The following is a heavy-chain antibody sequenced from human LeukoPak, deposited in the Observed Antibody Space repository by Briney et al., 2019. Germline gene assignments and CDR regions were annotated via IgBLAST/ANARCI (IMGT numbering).Heavy chain of an antibody. D-gene: IGHD5-18*01. V-gene: IGHV1-18*01. CDR3: ARDSGGDYTAMVENDY. J-gene: IGHJ4*02. CDR1: GYTFTSYG. CDR2: ISAYNGNT. Sequence: GASVKVSCKASGYTFTSYGISWVRQAPGQGLEWMGWISAYNGNTNYAQKLQGRVTMTTDTSTSTAYMELRSLRSDDTAVYYCARDSGGDYTAMVENDYWGQGTLVTVSS.